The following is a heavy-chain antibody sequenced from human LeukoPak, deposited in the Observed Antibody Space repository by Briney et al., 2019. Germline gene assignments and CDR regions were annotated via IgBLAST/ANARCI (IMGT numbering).Heavy chain of an antibody. CDR1: GFTVSSNY. D-gene: IGHD3-3*01. CDR3: ARGFWSGYYYNWFDP. Sequence: GGSLRLSCAASGFTVSSNYMSWVRQAPGKGLEWVSVIYSGGSTSYADSMKGQFTISRDSSKNTLYLQMNSLRAEDTAAYYCARGFWSGYYYNWFDPWGQGTLVTVSS. J-gene: IGHJ5*02. CDR2: IYSGGST. V-gene: IGHV3-66*02.